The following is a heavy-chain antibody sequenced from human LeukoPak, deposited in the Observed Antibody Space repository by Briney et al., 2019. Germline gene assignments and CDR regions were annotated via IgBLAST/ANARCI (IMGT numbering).Heavy chain of an antibody. J-gene: IGHJ5*02. CDR1: GFTFSGSA. CDR3: TRDSGTYNWFGP. CDR2: MDKKDKGYATAT. V-gene: IGHV3-73*01. D-gene: IGHD1-26*01. Sequence: RGSLRLSCAASGFTFSGSAIHWVRHSSGKGREGFGKMDKKDKGYATATAYAASVKGRFTISRDDSINTAHLQMKSLKTEDTALYYCTRDSGTYNWFGPWGQGTLITVSS.